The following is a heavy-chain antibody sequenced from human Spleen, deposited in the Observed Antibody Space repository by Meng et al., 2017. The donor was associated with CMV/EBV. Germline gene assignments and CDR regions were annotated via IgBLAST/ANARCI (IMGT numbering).Heavy chain of an antibody. V-gene: IGHV3-15*01. CDR1: GFNLSYAW. J-gene: IGHJ4*02. D-gene: IGHD2-2*01. CDR2: IKRKTDGGTP. CDR3: TRDPTSWRPYYFEY. Sequence: GESLKISCEASGFNLSYAWMNWVRQAPGKGLEWVGRIKRKTDGGTPDYAAPVRGRFTISRDDSKSIAYLQMNSLKTEDTAVYYCTRDPTSWRPYYFEYWGQGTLVTVSS.